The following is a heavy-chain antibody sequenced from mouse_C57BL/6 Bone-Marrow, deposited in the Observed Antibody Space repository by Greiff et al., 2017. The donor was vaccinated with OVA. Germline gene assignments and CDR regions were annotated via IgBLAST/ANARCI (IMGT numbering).Heavy chain of an antibody. Sequence: VQGVESGAELARPGASVKLSCKASGYTFTSYGISWVKQRTGQGLEWIGEISPRSGSTYYNEKFKGKATLTADKSSSTAYMELRSLTSEDSAVDFGGVDSSGYWFADGGQGTLVTVSA. J-gene: IGHJ3*01. CDR2: ISPRSGST. CDR3: GVDSSGYWFAD. CDR1: GYTFTSYG. V-gene: IGHV1-81*01. D-gene: IGHD3-2*02.